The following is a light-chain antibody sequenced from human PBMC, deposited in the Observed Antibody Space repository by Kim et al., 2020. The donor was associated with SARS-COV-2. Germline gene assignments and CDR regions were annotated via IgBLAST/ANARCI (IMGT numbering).Light chain of an antibody. J-gene: IGLJ3*02. CDR3: AAWDDILKGSV. V-gene: IGLV1-44*01. Sequence: GERGTISCSGSTSNIGSNVVNWYQQLPGTAPKLLMYSNDYRPSGVPDRFSGSKSGTSASLAISGLQSEDEADYYCAAWDDILKGSVFGGGTQLTVL. CDR2: SND. CDR1: TSNIGSNV.